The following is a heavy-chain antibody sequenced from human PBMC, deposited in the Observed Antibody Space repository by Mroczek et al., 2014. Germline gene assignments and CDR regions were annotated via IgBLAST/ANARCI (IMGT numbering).Heavy chain of an antibody. Sequence: QVQLQESGAGLLKPSETLSLTCAVYGGSFSDYYWTWIRQSPGKGLEWIGEINLSGNTNYNPSLKSRVTMSIDTSKNQFSLKLSSVTAADTAVYYCARGNQERVLGYFPYWGQGTLVTVSS. V-gene: IGHV4-34*01. D-gene: IGHD6-13*01. CDR3: ARGNQERVLGYFPY. CDR2: INLSGNT. J-gene: IGHJ1*01. CDR1: GGSFSDYY.